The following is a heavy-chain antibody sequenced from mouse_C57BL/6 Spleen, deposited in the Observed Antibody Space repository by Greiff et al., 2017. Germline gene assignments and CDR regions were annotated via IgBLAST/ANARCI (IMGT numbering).Heavy chain of an antibody. CDR2: IYPGGGYT. Sequence: VKLQQSGAELVRPGTSVKMSCKASGYTFTNYWIGWAKQRPGHGLEWIGDIYPGGGYTNYNEKFKGKATLTADKSSSTAYMQFSSLTSEDSAIYYCARGDYYGNYFYYAMDYWGQGTSVTVSS. CDR1: GYTFTNYW. J-gene: IGHJ4*01. CDR3: ARGDYYGNYFYYAMDY. D-gene: IGHD2-1*01. V-gene: IGHV1-63*01.